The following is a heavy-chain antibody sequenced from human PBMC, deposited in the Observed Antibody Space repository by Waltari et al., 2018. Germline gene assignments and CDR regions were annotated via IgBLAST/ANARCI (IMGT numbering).Heavy chain of an antibody. Sequence: EVQLVESGGGLIQPGGSLRLSCAASGFTGSRNYMSWVRQAPGKGLEWVSVIYSGGSTYYADSVKGRFTISRDNSKNTLYLQMNSLRAEDTAVYYCAREGTSHFTDLYGMDVWGQGTTVTVSS. D-gene: IGHD2-2*01. V-gene: IGHV3-53*01. CDR3: AREGTSHFTDLYGMDV. CDR1: GFTGSRNY. J-gene: IGHJ6*02. CDR2: IYSGGST.